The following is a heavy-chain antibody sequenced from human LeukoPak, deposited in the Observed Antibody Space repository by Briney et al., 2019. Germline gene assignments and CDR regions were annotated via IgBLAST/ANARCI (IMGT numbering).Heavy chain of an antibody. J-gene: IGHJ4*02. CDR2: ISGSGGST. CDR1: GFTVSSNY. CDR3: ASRAGSGYFNYLDY. V-gene: IGHV3-23*01. D-gene: IGHD3-3*01. Sequence: GGSLRLSCAASGFTVSSNYMSWVRQAPGKGLEWVSAISGSGGSTYYADSVKGRFTISRDNSKNTLYLQMNSLRAEDTAVYYCASRAGSGYFNYLDYWGQGTLVTVSS.